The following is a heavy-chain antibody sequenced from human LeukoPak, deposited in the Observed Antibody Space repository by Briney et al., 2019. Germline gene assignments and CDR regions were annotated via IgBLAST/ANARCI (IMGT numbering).Heavy chain of an antibody. V-gene: IGHV3-30*02. CDR3: AKAKRYYYDSSGYPGY. D-gene: IGHD3-22*01. CDR2: IRYDGSNK. J-gene: IGHJ4*02. CDR1: GFTFSSYG. Sequence: GGSLRLSCAASGFTFSSYGMHWVRQAPGKGLEWVAFIRYDGSNKYYADSVKGRFTISRDNSKNTLYLQMNSLRAEDTAVYYCAKAKRYYYDSSGYPGYWGQGTLVTVSS.